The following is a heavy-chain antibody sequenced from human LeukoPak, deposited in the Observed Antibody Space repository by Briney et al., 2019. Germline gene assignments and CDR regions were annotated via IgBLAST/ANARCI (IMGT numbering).Heavy chain of an antibody. D-gene: IGHD3-22*01. CDR1: GGSISSSSYY. J-gene: IGHJ4*02. Sequence: SETLSLTCTVSGGSISSSSYYWGWIRQPAGKGLEWIGSIYYSGSTYYNPSLKSRVTISVDTSKNQFSLKLSSVTAADTAMYYCARRARSSGFDYWGQGTLVTVSS. CDR3: ARRARSSGFDY. V-gene: IGHV4-39*01. CDR2: IYYSGST.